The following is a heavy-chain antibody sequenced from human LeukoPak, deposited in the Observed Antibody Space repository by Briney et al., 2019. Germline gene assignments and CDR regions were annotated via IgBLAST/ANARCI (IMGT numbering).Heavy chain of an antibody. V-gene: IGHV1-3*01. CDR1: GYTFTSYA. CDR3: ARVSPPLVVTASDDAFDI. Sequence: ASVKVSCKASGYTFTSYAMHWVRQAPGQRLEWMGWINAGNGNTKYSQKFQGRVTITRDTSASTAYMELSSLRSEDTAVYYCARVSPPLVVTASDDAFDIWGQGTMVTVSS. CDR2: INAGNGNT. D-gene: IGHD2-21*02. J-gene: IGHJ3*02.